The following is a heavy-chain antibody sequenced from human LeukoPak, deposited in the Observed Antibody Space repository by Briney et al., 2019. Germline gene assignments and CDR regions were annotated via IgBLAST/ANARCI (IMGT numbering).Heavy chain of an antibody. J-gene: IGHJ6*02. V-gene: IGHV3-11*04. D-gene: IGHD5-12*01. Sequence: GGSLRLSCAASGFTFRDYYMSCIRQAPGKGLEWVSYISSGVTTIYYADSVKGRFTISRDNAKDSLYLQMNSLRAEDTAVYYCAKGVRIVTTAYGMDVWGQGTTVTVSS. CDR3: AKGVRIVTTAYGMDV. CDR2: ISSGVTTI. CDR1: GFTFRDYY.